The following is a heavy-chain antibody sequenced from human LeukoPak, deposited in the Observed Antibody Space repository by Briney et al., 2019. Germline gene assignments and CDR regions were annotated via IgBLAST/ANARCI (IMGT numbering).Heavy chain of an antibody. D-gene: IGHD6-19*01. J-gene: IGHJ4*02. V-gene: IGHV5-51*01. CDR2: IYPGDSGT. CDR1: GYSFTSYW. Sequence: GESLKISCKGSGYSFTSYWIGWVRQMPGKGLEWMGIIYPGDSGTRYSPSFQGQVTISADKSISTAYLQWSSLKASDTAMYYCARRNNQYSSGWGQFDYWGQGTLVTVSS. CDR3: ARRNNQYSSGWGQFDY.